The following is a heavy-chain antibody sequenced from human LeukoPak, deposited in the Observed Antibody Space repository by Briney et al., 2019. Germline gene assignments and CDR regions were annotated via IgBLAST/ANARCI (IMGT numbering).Heavy chain of an antibody. Sequence: GGSLRLSCAGSGFTFRNAWMSWVRQAPGKGLEWVGRIKSKTDGGTTDYAAPVKGRFTISRDDSKNTLYLQMNSLKTEDTAVYYYTTMFFIVVVPAAEAGYWGQGTLVTVSS. CDR2: IKSKTDGGTT. CDR1: GFTFRNAW. V-gene: IGHV3-15*01. J-gene: IGHJ4*02. CDR3: TTMFFIVVVPAAEAGY. D-gene: IGHD2-2*01.